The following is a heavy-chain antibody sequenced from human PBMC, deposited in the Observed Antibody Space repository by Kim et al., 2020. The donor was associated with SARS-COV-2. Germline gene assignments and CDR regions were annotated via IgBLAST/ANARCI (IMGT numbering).Heavy chain of an antibody. D-gene: IGHD1-26*01. Sequence: SAQKFHGRVTMTRDTSTSTVYMELSSLRSEDTAVYYCARTELYYYYGMDVWGQGTTVTVSS. CDR3: ARTELYYYYGMDV. V-gene: IGHV1-46*01. J-gene: IGHJ6*02.